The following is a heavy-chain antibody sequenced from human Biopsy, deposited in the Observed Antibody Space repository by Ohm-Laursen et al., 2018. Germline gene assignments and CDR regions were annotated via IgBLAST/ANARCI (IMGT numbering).Heavy chain of an antibody. CDR2: ISSSGSTI. J-gene: IGHJ4*02. D-gene: IGHD6-19*01. CDR1: GFTFSSYE. CDR3: ARDYPSYSSVWYREPIIHC. Sequence: SLRLSCAASGFTFSSYEMNWVLQAPGKGLEWVSYISSSGSTIHYADSVKGRFTISRDNAKNSLYLQMNSLRAEDTAVYYCARDYPSYSSVWYREPIIHCWGQGTLVTVSS. V-gene: IGHV3-48*03.